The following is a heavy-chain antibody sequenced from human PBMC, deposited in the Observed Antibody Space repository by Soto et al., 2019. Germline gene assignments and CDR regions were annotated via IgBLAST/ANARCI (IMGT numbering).Heavy chain of an antibody. CDR2: INPSGGST. D-gene: IGHD4-17*01. V-gene: IGHV1-46*01. J-gene: IGHJ5*02. CDR3: ARDSRDYGDYVDNWFDP. Sequence: ASVKVSCKASGYTFTSYYMHWVRQAPGQGLEWMGIINPSGGSTSYAQKFQGRVTMTRDTSTSTVYMELSSLRSEDTAVYYCARDSRDYGDYVDNWFDPWGQGTLVTVSS. CDR1: GYTFTSYY.